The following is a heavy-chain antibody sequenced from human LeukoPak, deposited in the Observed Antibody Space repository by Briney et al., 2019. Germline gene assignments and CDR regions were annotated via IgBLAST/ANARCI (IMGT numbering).Heavy chain of an antibody. D-gene: IGHD6-19*01. CDR1: GYTFISYY. CDR3: ARAGGSSSAWYIDY. J-gene: IGHJ4*02. V-gene: IGHV1-46*01. Sequence: ASVKVSCEASGYTFISYYIHWVRQAPGQGLEWMGIINPSGGSTSYAQKFQGRVTMTRDTSTGTVFMDLTSLRSEDTAVYYCARAGGSSSAWYIDYWGQGTLVTVSS. CDR2: INPSGGST.